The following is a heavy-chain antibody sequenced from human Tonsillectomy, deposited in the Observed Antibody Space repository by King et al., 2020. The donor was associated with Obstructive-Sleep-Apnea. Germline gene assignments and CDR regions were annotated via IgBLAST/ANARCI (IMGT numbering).Heavy chain of an antibody. D-gene: IGHD5-12*01. V-gene: IGHV3-7*03. Sequence: VQLVESGGGLVQPGGSLRLSCAASGFTFSNYWMSWVRQAPGKGLEWVANIKQDGSEKYYVDSVKGRFTLSRDNAKNSLYLQMNSLRAEDTAVYYWARFIVATTPPDWYFDLWGSGTLVTVSS. CDR3: ARFIVATTPPDWYFDL. J-gene: IGHJ2*01. CDR1: GFTFSNYW. CDR2: IKQDGSEK.